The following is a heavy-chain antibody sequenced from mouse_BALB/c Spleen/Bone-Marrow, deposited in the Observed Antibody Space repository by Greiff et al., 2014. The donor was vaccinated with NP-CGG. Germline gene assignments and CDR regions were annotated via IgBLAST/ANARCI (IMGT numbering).Heavy chain of an antibody. CDR2: INPYNDGT. V-gene: IGHV1-14*01. J-gene: IGHJ2*01. CDR1: GYTFTSYV. Sequence: LVESGPELVKPGASVKMSCKASGYTFTSYVMHWVKQKPGQGLEWIGYINPYNDGTKYNEKFKGKATLTSDKSSSTAYMELSSLTSEDYAVYYCAREGVDYFDYWGQGTTLTVSS. CDR3: AREGVDYFDY.